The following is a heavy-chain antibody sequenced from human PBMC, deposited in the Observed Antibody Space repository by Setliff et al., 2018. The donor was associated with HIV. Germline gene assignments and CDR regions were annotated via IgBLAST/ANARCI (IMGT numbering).Heavy chain of an antibody. CDR1: GFPFSSYP. D-gene: IGHD6-13*01. CDR2: ISSTGTIT. J-gene: IGHJ4*02. V-gene: IGHV3-23*01. CDR3: ARSRAAGFDY. Sequence: PGGSLRLSCAASGFPFSSYPMNWVRQAPGKGLEWVSVISSTGTITFYADSVKGRFTISRDNSKNTLYLQMNSLRAEDTAVYYCARSRAAGFDYWGQGTLVTVSS.